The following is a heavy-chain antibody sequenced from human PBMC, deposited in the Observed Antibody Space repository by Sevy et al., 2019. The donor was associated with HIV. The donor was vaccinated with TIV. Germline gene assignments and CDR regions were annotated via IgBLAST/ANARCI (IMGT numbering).Heavy chain of an antibody. CDR2: ISSSGSTI. D-gene: IGHD5-18*01. J-gene: IGHJ3*02. V-gene: IGHV3-48*03. Sequence: GGSLRLSCAASGFTFSSYEMNWVRQAPGKGLEWVSYISSSGSTIYYADSVKGRFTISRDNAKNSLYLQMNSLRAEDTTIYYCARGGYVDTSMFSAFDIWGQGTMVTVSS. CDR1: GFTFSSYE. CDR3: ARGGYVDTSMFSAFDI.